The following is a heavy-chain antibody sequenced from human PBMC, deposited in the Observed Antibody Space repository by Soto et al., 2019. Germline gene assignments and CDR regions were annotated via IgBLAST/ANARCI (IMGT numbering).Heavy chain of an antibody. J-gene: IGHJ6*02. CDR3: ARVPAAGSSHFYYYGMDV. CDR2: IYYSGSI. V-gene: IGHV4-31*03. D-gene: IGHD6-13*01. Sequence: SETLSLTCTVSGGSISSGCYYWSWIRQHPGKGLEWIVFIYYSGSIYYIPSLKSRVTISVDTSKIPFSLKLSSVIATDTAVFYFARVPAAGSSHFYYYGMDVWGQGTTVTVSS. CDR1: GGSISSGCYY.